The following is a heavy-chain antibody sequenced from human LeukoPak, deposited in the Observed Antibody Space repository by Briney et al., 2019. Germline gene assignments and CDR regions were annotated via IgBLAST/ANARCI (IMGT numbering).Heavy chain of an antibody. CDR2: ISGSGDRT. Sequence: GGSLKLSCVVSGVTFSNYAMSWVRQAPGKGLEWISGISGSGDRTDQPDSVKGRFTISRDNSKNTLYLQMNSLRAEDTAVYYCAKSKHIVVVTAIRAPLDYWGQGTLVTVSS. V-gene: IGHV3-23*01. J-gene: IGHJ4*02. CDR3: AKSKHIVVVTAIRAPLDY. CDR1: GVTFSNYA. D-gene: IGHD2-21*02.